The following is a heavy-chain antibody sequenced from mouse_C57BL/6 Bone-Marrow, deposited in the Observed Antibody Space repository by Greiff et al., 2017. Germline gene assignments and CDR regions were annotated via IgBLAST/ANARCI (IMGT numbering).Heavy chain of an antibody. CDR3: AKTSITTVAYAMDY. CDR2: MYPSDSET. V-gene: IGHV1-61*01. J-gene: IGHJ4*01. D-gene: IGHD1-1*01. CDR1: GYTFTSYW. Sequence: QVQLQQPGAELVRPGSSVKLSCKASGYTFTSYWMDWVKQRPGQGLEWIGNMYPSDSETHYNQKFTDKATLTVDKSSSTVYMQLSSLTSEYSAVYYCAKTSITTVAYAMDYWLQGTSVSVSS.